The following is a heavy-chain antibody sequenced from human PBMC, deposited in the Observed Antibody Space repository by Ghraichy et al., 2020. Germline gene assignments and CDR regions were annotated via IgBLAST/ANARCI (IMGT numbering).Heavy chain of an antibody. Sequence: GGSLRLSCAASGLTVSSNYMSWVRQAPGKGLEWVSVIYSGGSTYYADSVKGRFTISRDNSKNTLYLQMNSLRAEDTAVYYCARGVYDSSGYYPHHWGQGTLVTVSS. V-gene: IGHV3-53*01. CDR2: IYSGGST. J-gene: IGHJ4*02. D-gene: IGHD3-22*01. CDR1: GLTVSSNY. CDR3: ARGVYDSSGYYPHH.